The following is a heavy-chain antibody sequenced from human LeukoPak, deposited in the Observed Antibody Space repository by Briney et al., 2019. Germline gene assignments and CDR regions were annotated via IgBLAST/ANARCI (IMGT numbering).Heavy chain of an antibody. Sequence: GGSLRLSCEASGFTFSSYWMSWVRQAPGKGLEWVANIRDDGGEIYYVDSVKGRFTISRDNAKSSLFLQMNSLRAEDAAVYYCARDKPKGSYYGSIFDSWGQGTLVTVSS. D-gene: IGHD3-22*01. CDR3: ARDKPKGSYYGSIFDS. CDR1: GFTFSSYW. V-gene: IGHV3-7*01. CDR2: IRDDGGEI. J-gene: IGHJ4*02.